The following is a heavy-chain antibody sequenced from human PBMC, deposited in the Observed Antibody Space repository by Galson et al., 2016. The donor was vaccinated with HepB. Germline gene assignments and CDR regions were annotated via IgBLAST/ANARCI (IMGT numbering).Heavy chain of an antibody. CDR2: IYSGGGT. Sequence: SLRLSCAASGFTVSNNFMRWVRQAPGKGLEWVSLIYSGGGTHYVYSVKGRFIISRDNSKNTLYLQMNSLRVEDTAVYYCARGGNYGYTWGLGTLVTVSS. V-gene: IGHV3-53*01. CDR1: GFTVSNNF. CDR3: ARGGNYGYT. D-gene: IGHD1-26*01. J-gene: IGHJ4*02.